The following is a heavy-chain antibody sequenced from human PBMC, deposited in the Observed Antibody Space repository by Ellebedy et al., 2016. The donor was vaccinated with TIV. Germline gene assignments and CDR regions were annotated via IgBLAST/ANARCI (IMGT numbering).Heavy chain of an antibody. D-gene: IGHD1-26*01. J-gene: IGHJ3*02. CDR3: ARGTSGSYYDADDAFDI. Sequence: AASVKVSCKASGYTFTSYGISWVRQAPGQGLEWMGWISAYNGNTNYAQKLQGRVTMTTDTSTSTAYMELRSLRSDDPAVYYCARGTSGSYYDADDAFDIWGQGTMVTVSS. V-gene: IGHV1-18*01. CDR1: GYTFTSYG. CDR2: ISAYNGNT.